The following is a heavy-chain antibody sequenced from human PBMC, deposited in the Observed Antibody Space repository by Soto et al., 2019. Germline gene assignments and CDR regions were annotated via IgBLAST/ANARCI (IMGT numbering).Heavy chain of an antibody. J-gene: IGHJ1*01. CDR2: IIPIFGTA. D-gene: IGHD2-21*02. CDR3: ARGGGYCGGDCYPGYFQH. Sequence: QVQLVQSGAEVKKPGSSVKVSCKASGGTFSSYAISWVRQAPGQGLEWMGGIIPIFGTANYAQKFQGRVTITADESTSTAYMELSSLRSEDTAVYYCARGGGYCGGDCYPGYFQHWGQGTLVTVSS. V-gene: IGHV1-69*01. CDR1: GGTFSSYA.